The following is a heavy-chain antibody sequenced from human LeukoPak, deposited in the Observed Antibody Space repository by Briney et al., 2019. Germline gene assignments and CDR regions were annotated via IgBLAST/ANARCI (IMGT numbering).Heavy chain of an antibody. Sequence: PGRSLRLSCAASGFTFSSYGMHWVRQAPGKGLEWVSAIHTSGDTCYADSVKGRFTISRDTSKNTLYPQINSLRVEDTAVYYCIVFGDSNHWGQGTLVTVSS. CDR1: GFTFSSYG. CDR3: IVFGDSNH. J-gene: IGHJ5*02. CDR2: IHTSGDT. V-gene: IGHV3-NL1*01. D-gene: IGHD4-17*01.